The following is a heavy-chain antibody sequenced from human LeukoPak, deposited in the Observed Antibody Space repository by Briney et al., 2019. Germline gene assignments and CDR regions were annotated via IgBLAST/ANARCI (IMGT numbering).Heavy chain of an antibody. CDR1: GFTFDDYG. CDR3: ARSLSQVAVDSRLDY. J-gene: IGHJ4*02. V-gene: IGHV3-20*04. D-gene: IGHD6-19*01. CDR2: INWNGGST. Sequence: GGSLRLSCAASGFTFDDYGMSWVRQAPGKGLEWVSGINWNGGSTGYADSVKGRFTISRDNAKNSLYLQMNSLRAEDTALYYCARSLSQVAVDSRLDYWGQGTLVTVSS.